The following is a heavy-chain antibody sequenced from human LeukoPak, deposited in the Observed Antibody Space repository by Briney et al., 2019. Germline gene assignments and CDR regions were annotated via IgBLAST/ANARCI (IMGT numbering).Heavy chain of an antibody. CDR3: ARGIHYCSSTSCYSHFDY. D-gene: IGHD2-2*01. Sequence: SETLSLTCTVSGGSISSYYWSWIRQPPGKGLEWIGCIYYSGSTNYNPSLKSRVTISVDTSKNQFSLKLSSVTAADTAVYYCARGIHYCSSTSCYSHFDYWGQGTLVTVSS. CDR1: GGSISSYY. J-gene: IGHJ4*02. V-gene: IGHV4-59*01. CDR2: IYYSGST.